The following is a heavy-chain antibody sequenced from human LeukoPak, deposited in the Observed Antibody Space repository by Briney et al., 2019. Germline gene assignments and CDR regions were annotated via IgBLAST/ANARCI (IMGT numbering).Heavy chain of an antibody. CDR2: IYSSGST. Sequence: SETLSLTCRVSGVSISSGSNYWGWIRQPPGKTLEWIGSIYSSGSTYYNSSLKSRVIILIDTAKNHFSLKLSSVTAADTAVYYCARFGGFGELPKPFDYWGQGTLVTVSS. D-gene: IGHD3-10*01. J-gene: IGHJ4*02. CDR1: GVSISSGSNY. V-gene: IGHV4-39*07. CDR3: ARFGGFGELPKPFDY.